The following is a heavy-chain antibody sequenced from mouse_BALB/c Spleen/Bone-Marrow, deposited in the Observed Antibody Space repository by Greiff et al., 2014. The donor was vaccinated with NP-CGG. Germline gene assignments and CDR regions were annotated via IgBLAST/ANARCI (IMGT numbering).Heavy chain of an antibody. V-gene: IGHV1-4*01. J-gene: IGHJ2*01. CDR2: INPSSGYT. CDR3: ARESLYGSNYY. Sequence: VQLQQSGAELARPGASVKMSCMASGYTFTSYTMHWVKQRPGQGLEWIGYINPSSGYTNYNQKFKDKATLTADKSSSTAYMQLSSLTSEDSAVYYCARESLYGSNYYWGQGTTLTVSS. CDR1: GYTFTSYT. D-gene: IGHD1-1*01.